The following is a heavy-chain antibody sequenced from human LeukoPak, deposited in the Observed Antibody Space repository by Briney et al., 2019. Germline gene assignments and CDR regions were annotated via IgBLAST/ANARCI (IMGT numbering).Heavy chain of an antibody. CDR3: ARENEEVVAETRRKTKYFDY. D-gene: IGHD2-15*01. J-gene: IGHJ4*02. Sequence: GGPLRLSCAASGFTFSSYSMNWVRQAPGKGLEWVSSISSSSSYIYYADSVKGRLTISRDNAKNSLYLQMNSLRAEDTAVYYCARENEEVVAETRRKTKYFDYWGQGTLVTVSS. V-gene: IGHV3-21*01. CDR1: GFTFSSYS. CDR2: ISSSSSYI.